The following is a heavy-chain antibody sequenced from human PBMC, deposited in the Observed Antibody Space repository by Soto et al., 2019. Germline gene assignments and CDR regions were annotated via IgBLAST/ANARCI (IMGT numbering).Heavy chain of an antibody. CDR3: ARDLGSSGYYPLAY. CDR1: GGSISSYY. J-gene: IGHJ4*02. D-gene: IGHD3-22*01. Sequence: SETLSLTCTVSGGSISSYYWSWVRQPPGKALEWIAYIYYSGSTNYNPSLKSRVTISIDTSKNQFSLTLTSVTAADTAVYYCARDLGSSGYYPLAYWGQGTLVTVSS. V-gene: IGHV4-59*01. CDR2: IYYSGST.